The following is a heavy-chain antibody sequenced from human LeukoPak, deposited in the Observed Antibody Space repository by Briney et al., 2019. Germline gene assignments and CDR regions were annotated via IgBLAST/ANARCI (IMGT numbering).Heavy chain of an antibody. J-gene: IGHJ4*02. D-gene: IGHD2-2*01. CDR1: GFTFSTYG. CDR3: AAPGVPAATYHFDY. V-gene: IGHV3-30*02. Sequence: GGSLRLSCAASGFTFSTYGMHWVRQAPGKGLEWVAFIRYDGSNKYYADSVKGRFTISRDNSKNTVYLQMNSLRAEDTAVYYCAAPGVPAATYHFDYWGQGTLVTVSS. CDR2: IRYDGSNK.